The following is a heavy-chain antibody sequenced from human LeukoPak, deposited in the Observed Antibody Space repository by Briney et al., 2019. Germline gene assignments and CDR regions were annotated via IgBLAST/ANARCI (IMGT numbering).Heavy chain of an antibody. D-gene: IGHD2-15*01. CDR3: VRGFCSGATCYHFHY. CDR1: GASITSYY. CDR2: FYYSGSD. J-gene: IGHJ4*02. V-gene: IGHV4-59*01. Sequence: PSETLSLTCTVSGASITSYYWNWVRQPPGKGLEWIGYFYYSGSDNYNPSLKSRITISVDTSKNQFSLKLSSVTAADTAVYYCVRGFCSGATCYHFHYWGQGTLVTVSS.